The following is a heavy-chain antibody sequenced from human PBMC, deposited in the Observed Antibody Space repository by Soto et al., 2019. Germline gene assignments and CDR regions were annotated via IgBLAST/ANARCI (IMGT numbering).Heavy chain of an antibody. V-gene: IGHV1-46*01. CDR2: INPSGGST. CDR3: ATVSSTSYYYYGMDV. D-gene: IGHD2-2*01. Sequence: ASVKVSCKASGYTLTSYYMHWVRQAPGQGLEWMGIINPSGGSTSYAQKFQGRVTMTRDTSTSTVYMELSSLRSDDTAVYYCATVSSTSYYYYGMDVWGQGTTVTVSS. J-gene: IGHJ6*02. CDR1: GYTLTSYY.